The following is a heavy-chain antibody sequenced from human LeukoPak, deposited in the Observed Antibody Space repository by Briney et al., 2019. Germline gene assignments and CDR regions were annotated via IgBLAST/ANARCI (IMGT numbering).Heavy chain of an antibody. CDR2: IYDSGST. CDR3: ARRGRITMVRGSPGPFDY. CDR1: GGSISSGGYY. Sequence: SETLSLTCTVSGGSISSGGYYWSWIRQQPGKGLEWVGYIYDSGSTYYNPSLKSRITISVDTSKNQFSLKLSTVTAADTAVYYCARRGRITMVRGSPGPFDYWGQGTLVTVSS. V-gene: IGHV4-31*03. J-gene: IGHJ4*02. D-gene: IGHD3-10*01.